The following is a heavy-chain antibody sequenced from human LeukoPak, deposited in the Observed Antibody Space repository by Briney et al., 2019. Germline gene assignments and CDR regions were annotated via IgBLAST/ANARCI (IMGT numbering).Heavy chain of an antibody. CDR1: GFTFSSYG. J-gene: IGHJ6*02. Sequence: GGSLRLSCAASGFTFSSYGMHWVRQAPGKGLEWVAVIWYDGSNKYYADSVKGRFTISRDNSKNTLYLQMNSLRAEDTAVYYCARVYQLLSNYGMDVWGQGTTVTVSS. D-gene: IGHD2-2*01. V-gene: IGHV3-33*01. CDR2: IWYDGSNK. CDR3: ARVYQLLSNYGMDV.